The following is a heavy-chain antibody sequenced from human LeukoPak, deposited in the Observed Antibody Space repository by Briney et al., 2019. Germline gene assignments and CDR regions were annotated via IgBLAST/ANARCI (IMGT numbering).Heavy chain of an antibody. V-gene: IGHV1-2*02. CDR1: GYTFTSYY. D-gene: IGHD3-22*01. J-gene: IGHJ6*02. CDR2: INPNSGGT. Sequence: ASVKVSCKASGYTFTSYYMHWVRQAPGQGLEWMGWINPNSGGTNYAQKFQGRVTMTRDTSISTAYMELSRLRSDDTAVYYCAREIHSGYYYYGMDVWGQGTTVTVSS. CDR3: AREIHSGYYYYGMDV.